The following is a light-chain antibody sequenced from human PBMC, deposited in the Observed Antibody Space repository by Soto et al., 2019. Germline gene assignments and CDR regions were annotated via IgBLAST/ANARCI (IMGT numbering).Light chain of an antibody. CDR1: QSVSSQ. CDR2: DAS. Sequence: ELVLTQSPATLSLSPGERVTLPCRASQSVSSQLAWYQQKPGQAPRLLIYDASNRATGIPARFSGSGSGTDFTLTIDILEPEDFAVYYFQQRNNWPLTFGGGTKVEIK. CDR3: QQRNNWPLT. V-gene: IGKV3-11*01. J-gene: IGKJ4*01.